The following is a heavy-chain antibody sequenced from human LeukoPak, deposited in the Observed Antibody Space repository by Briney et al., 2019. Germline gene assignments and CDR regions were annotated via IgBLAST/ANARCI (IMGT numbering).Heavy chain of an antibody. J-gene: IGHJ4*02. CDR1: GYTFTSYY. Sequence: ASVNVSCKASGYTFTSYYMHWVRQAPGQGLEWMALINPNGGSTTYAQKFQGRVTMTWDTSTSTVYMELSSLRSEDTAVYYCARGCGGGSCYVIDYWGQGTLVTVSS. CDR2: INPNGGST. V-gene: IGHV1-46*01. D-gene: IGHD2-15*01. CDR3: ARGCGGGSCYVIDY.